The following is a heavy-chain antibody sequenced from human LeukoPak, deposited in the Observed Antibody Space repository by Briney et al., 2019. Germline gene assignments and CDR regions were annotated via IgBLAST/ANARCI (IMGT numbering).Heavy chain of an antibody. CDR3: AKEVVPGTSRSFDY. CDR1: GFTFSSYT. CDR2: LSFGGGTI. D-gene: IGHD2-2*01. Sequence: GGSLLLSCAASGFTFSSYTMAWVRQAPGKGLECVSSLSFGGGTIYYADSVKGRFTISRDTSKNTLYLQMNSLRAEDTAIYYCAKEVVPGTSRSFDYWGQGTLVTVSS. V-gene: IGHV3-23*01. J-gene: IGHJ4*02.